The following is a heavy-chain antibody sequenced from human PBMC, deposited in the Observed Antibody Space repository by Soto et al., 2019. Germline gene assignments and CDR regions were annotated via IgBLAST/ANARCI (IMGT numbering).Heavy chain of an antibody. CDR3: AREEVGYCNSFSCDHDLFDY. V-gene: IGHV3-74*01. CDR1: GFTFSSYG. J-gene: IGHJ4*02. CDR2: SNSDGSST. D-gene: IGHD2-2*01. Sequence: HPWGSLRLSCAASGFTFSSYGMNWVRQAPGKGLVWVSGSNSDGSSTTYADSVRGRFTISRDNAKNTLYLQMTSLRAEDTAVYYCAREEVGYCNSFSCDHDLFDYWGQGTLVTVSS.